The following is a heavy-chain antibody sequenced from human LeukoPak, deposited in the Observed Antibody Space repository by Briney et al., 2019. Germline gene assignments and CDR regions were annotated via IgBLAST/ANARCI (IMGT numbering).Heavy chain of an antibody. Sequence: PGGSLRLSCAASGFTFSNYGIHWVCQAPGKGLEWVAIIWSDGSNKYYADSVKGRFTISRDNSKSTLYLQMNSLRAEDTAVYYCAKDQIRWDIVATFDYWGQGTLVTVSS. V-gene: IGHV3-33*06. D-gene: IGHD5-12*01. CDR2: IWSDGSNK. J-gene: IGHJ4*02. CDR3: AKDQIRWDIVATFDY. CDR1: GFTFSNYG.